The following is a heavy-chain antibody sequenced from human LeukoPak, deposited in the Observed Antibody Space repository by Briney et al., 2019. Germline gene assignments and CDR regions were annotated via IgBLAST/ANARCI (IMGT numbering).Heavy chain of an antibody. CDR3: ARGPRIGRNNWFDP. D-gene: IGHD3-22*01. J-gene: IGHJ5*02. Sequence: SETLSLTCTVSGGSISSYYWSWIRQPPGKGLEWIGYIYYSGSTNYNPSLKSRVTISVDTSKNQFSLKLSSVTAADTAVYYCARGPRIGRNNWFDPWGQGTLITVSS. CDR2: IYYSGST. V-gene: IGHV4-59*01. CDR1: GGSISSYY.